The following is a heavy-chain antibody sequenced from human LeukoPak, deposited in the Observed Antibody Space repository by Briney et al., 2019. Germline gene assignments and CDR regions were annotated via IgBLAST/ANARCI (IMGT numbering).Heavy chain of an antibody. CDR1: GFTFSSYA. CDR3: ASSVGGHCSGGSCYSPAYWYFDL. Sequence: PGGSLRLSCAASGFTFSSYAMHWVRQAPGKGLEWVAVISYDGSNKYYADSVKGRFTISRDNSKNTLYLQMNSLRAEDTAVYYCASSVGGHCSGGSCYSPAYWYFDLWGRGTLVTVSS. CDR2: ISYDGSNK. D-gene: IGHD2-15*01. V-gene: IGHV3-30*04. J-gene: IGHJ2*01.